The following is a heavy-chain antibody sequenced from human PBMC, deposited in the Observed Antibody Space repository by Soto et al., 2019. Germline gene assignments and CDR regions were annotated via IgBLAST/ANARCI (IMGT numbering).Heavy chain of an antibody. CDR1: GYTFTSYG. D-gene: IGHD2-2*02. V-gene: IGHV1-18*01. J-gene: IGHJ6*02. CDR2: ISAYNGNT. CDR3: ARDPYCISTSCYTPYYGMDV. Sequence: QVQLVQSGAEVKKPGASVKVSCKASGYTFTSYGISWVRQAPGQGLEWMGWISAYNGNTKYAQKLQGRVTMTTDTSTSTAYMELRSLRSDDTAVYYCARDPYCISTSCYTPYYGMDVWGQGTTVTVSS.